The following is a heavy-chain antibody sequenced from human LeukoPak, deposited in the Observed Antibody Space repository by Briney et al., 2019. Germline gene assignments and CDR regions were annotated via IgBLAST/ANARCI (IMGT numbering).Heavy chain of an antibody. CDR3: ARGPGVVGAAL. V-gene: IGHV4-34*01. CDR1: GGSFSGYY. J-gene: IGHJ4*02. Sequence: PSETLSLTCAVYGGSFSGYYWSWIPQPPRKGLEWIGEINHSGSTNYNPSLKSRVTISVDTSKNQFSLKLSSVTAADTAVYYCARGPGVVGAALWGQGTLVTVSS. CDR2: INHSGST. D-gene: IGHD1-26*01.